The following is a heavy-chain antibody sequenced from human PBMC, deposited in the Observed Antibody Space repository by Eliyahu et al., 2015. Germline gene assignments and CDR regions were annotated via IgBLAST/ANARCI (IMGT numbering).Heavy chain of an antibody. D-gene: IGHD3-22*01. Sequence: EVQLLESGGGLVQPGGSLRLSCAASGFTFGSDARSWVRQAXGKGRXWVSAISGSGGSTXYAXSVKGRFTISRDNSKNTLYLQMNSLRAEDTAVYYCAKDLTMIVVXIPGYWGQGTLVTVSS. CDR2: ISGSGGST. J-gene: IGHJ4*02. CDR1: GFTFGSDA. CDR3: AKDLTMIVVXIPGY. V-gene: IGHV3-23*01.